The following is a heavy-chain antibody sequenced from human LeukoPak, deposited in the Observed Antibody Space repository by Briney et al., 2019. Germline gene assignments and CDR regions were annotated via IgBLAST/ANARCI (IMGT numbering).Heavy chain of an antibody. D-gene: IGHD3-9*01. V-gene: IGHV1-69*13. J-gene: IGHJ6*02. Sequence: ASVKVSCKASGGTFSSYAISWVRQAPGQGLEWMGGIIPIFGTANYAQKFQGRVTITADESTSTAYMELSSLRSEDTAVYYCARDGAPLRYSDDSYGMDVWGQGTTVTVSS. CDR2: IIPIFGTA. CDR3: ARDGAPLRYSDDSYGMDV. CDR1: GGTFSSYA.